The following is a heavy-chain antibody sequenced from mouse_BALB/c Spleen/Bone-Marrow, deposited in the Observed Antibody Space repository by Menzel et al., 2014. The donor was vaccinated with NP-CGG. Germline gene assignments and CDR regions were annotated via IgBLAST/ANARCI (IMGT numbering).Heavy chain of an antibody. CDR2: IDPSDSYT. V-gene: IGHV1S127*01. CDR1: GYTFTSYW. Sequence: VKLMESGAELVKPGASVKMSCKASGYTFTSYWMHWVKQRPGQGLEWIGVIDPSDSYTSYNQKFKGKATLTVDTSSSTAYVQLSSLTSEDSAVYYCTRGDYDWYFDVWGAGTTVTVSS. D-gene: IGHD2-4*01. CDR3: TRGDYDWYFDV. J-gene: IGHJ1*01.